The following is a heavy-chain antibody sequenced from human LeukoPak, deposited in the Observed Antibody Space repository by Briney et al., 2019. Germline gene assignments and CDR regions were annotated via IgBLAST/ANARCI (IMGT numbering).Heavy chain of an antibody. J-gene: IGHJ6*02. V-gene: IGHV4-59*01. D-gene: IGHD3-10*01. CDR2: IYYDGNT. Sequence: SETLSLTCTASGGSIGSYYWSWIRQAPGKGPEWIACIYYDGNTYYNASLKSRVTLSIDASKSQFSLKMSSVTAADTAVYYCACSMVRGVIGYYYGMDVWGQGTTVTVSS. CDR3: ACSMVRGVIGYYYGMDV. CDR1: GGSIGSYY.